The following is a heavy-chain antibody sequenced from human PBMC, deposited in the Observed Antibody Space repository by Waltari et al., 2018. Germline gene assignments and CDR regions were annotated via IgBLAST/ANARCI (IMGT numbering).Heavy chain of an antibody. CDR2: IYHSGST. V-gene: IGHV4-4*02. J-gene: IGHJ6*02. D-gene: IGHD3-10*01. Sequence: QVQLQESGPGLVKPSGTLSLTCAVSGGSISSSNWWSWVRQPPGTGLEWIGEIYHSGSTNYNPSLKSRVTISVDKSKNQFSLKLSSVTAADTAVYYCARDRAYPYYGSGSYAGPNYYYGMDVWGQGTTVTVSS. CDR1: GGSISSSNW. CDR3: ARDRAYPYYGSGSYAGPNYYYGMDV.